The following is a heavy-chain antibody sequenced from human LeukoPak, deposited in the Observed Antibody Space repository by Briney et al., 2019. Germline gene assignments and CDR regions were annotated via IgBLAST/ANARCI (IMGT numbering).Heavy chain of an antibody. CDR2: SSGSGSST. V-gene: IGHV3-23*01. CDR1: GFTFSTYA. CDR3: EKRRVGGDAFDI. J-gene: IGHJ3*02. D-gene: IGHD4-23*01. Sequence: PGGSLRLSCAASGFTFSTYAMSWVRQAPGKGLEWVSVSSGSGSSTYYADSVKGRFTISRDNSKNTLYLQMSSLRAEDTAVYYCEKRRVGGDAFDIWGQGTVVTVSS.